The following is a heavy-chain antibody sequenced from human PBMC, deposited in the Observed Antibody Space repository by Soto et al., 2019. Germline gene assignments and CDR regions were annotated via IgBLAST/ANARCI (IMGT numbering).Heavy chain of an antibody. Sequence: QVQLVQSGAEVKKPGASVKVSCKASGYTFNSYGISWVRQAPGQGLEWMGWISAYNGNTYHAQKLQGRVTMTTDTPTSTAYMELTSPTSDDTAVYYSASDLVAWKDYWGHGTLVTVSS. J-gene: IGHJ4*01. V-gene: IGHV1-18*01. CDR2: ISAYNGNT. CDR3: ASDLVAWKDY. D-gene: IGHD1-1*01. CDR1: GYTFNSYG.